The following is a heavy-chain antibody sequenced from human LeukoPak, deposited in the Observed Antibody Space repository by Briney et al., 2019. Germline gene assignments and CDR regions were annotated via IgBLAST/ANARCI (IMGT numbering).Heavy chain of an antibody. CDR2: TNPTSGDT. D-gene: IGHD3/OR15-3a*01. Sequence: ASVKVSCRASGNTFSVYYMHWVRQAPGQGLEWMGRTNPTSGDTDYAQNFQGRVTMTRDTSITTAYMELSRLRSDDTALYYCARAGWTDAFDIWGQGTMVTVSS. CDR3: ARAGWTDAFDI. CDR1: GNTFSVYY. J-gene: IGHJ3*02. V-gene: IGHV1-2*06.